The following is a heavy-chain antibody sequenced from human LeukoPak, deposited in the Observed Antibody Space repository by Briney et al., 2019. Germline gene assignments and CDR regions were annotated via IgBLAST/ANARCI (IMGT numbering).Heavy chain of an antibody. Sequence: GGSLRLSCAASGLSISDNYMSWVRPAPGKGLEWVSIIHSGGNIYYADSVKGRFTISRDNSKNTLYLQMNSLRAEDTAVYYCARDRGYAMDVWGQGTTVTVSS. V-gene: IGHV3-53*01. CDR2: IHSGGNI. D-gene: IGHD1-1*01. CDR3: ARDRGYAMDV. CDR1: GLSISDNY. J-gene: IGHJ6*02.